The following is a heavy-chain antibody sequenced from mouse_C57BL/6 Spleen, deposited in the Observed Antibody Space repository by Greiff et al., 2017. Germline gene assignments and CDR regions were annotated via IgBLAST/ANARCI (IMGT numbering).Heavy chain of an antibody. V-gene: IGHV1-55*01. Sequence: QVQLQQSGAELARPGASVKLSCKASGYTFTSYWITWVKQRPGQGLEWIGDIYPGSGSTNYNEKFKSKATLTVDTSSSTAYMQLSSLTSEDSAVYYCARPYYYGSSYNYAMDYWGQGTSVTVSS. D-gene: IGHD1-1*01. CDR1: GYTFTSYW. CDR2: IYPGSGST. CDR3: ARPYYYGSSYNYAMDY. J-gene: IGHJ4*01.